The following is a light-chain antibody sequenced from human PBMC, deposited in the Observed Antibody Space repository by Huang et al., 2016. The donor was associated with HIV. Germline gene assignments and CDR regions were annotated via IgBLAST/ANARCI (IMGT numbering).Light chain of an antibody. Sequence: IQLTQSPSSLSASVGDRVTITCRASEGISSYLAWYQQKSGKAPKFLIYAASTLQSGGPSRFSGSGSGTDFTLTISSLQPEDFATYYCQQLNDYPWTFGQGTKVEIK. V-gene: IGKV1-9*01. CDR3: QQLNDYPWT. CDR2: AAS. CDR1: EGISSY. J-gene: IGKJ1*01.